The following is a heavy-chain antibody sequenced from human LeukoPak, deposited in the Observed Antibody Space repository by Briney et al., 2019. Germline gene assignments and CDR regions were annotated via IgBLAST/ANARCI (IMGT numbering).Heavy chain of an antibody. J-gene: IGHJ4*02. CDR1: GFSFSNSS. CDR3: ARDSVGTITL. D-gene: IGHD7-27*01. CDR2: ISGSTTAT. Sequence: QPGGSLRLSCAASGFSFSNSSMNWVRQSPGKGLEWVSYISGSTTATYYADSVRGRFTISRDNVKKSLYLQMNSLRDEDTAVYYCARDSVGTITLGAQGTLVTVSS. V-gene: IGHV3-48*02.